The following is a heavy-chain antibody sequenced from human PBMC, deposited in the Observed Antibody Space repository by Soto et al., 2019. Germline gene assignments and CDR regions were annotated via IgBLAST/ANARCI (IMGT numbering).Heavy chain of an antibody. J-gene: IGHJ1*01. Sequence: EVQLVESGGGFVQPGGSLRLSCAGSGFRFSSSWMSWVRQAPGKGLEWVAHIKQDGSEKYYVDSAKGRFTISRDNAKTSLYLQMNNLRAEDTAVYYCASWADAADEDQSHQCGQGTLVTVSS. CDR1: GFRFSSSW. CDR3: ASWADAADEDQSHQ. CDR2: IKQDGSEK. D-gene: IGHD2-2*01. V-gene: IGHV3-7*01.